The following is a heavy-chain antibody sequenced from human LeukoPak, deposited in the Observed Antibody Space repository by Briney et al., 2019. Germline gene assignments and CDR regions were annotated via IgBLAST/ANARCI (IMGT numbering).Heavy chain of an antibody. J-gene: IGHJ4*02. Sequence: PGGSLRLSCTAAGFTVSSSYMSWVRQAPGKGLEWVSIIYDDRSTYYAASVKGRFTISRDDSKNTLLLQMDSLRTEDTAIYHCARDSAFSSYSYWGQGALVTVSS. V-gene: IGHV3-53*01. D-gene: IGHD2-21*01. CDR2: IYDDRST. CDR3: ARDSAFSSYSY. CDR1: GFTVSSSY.